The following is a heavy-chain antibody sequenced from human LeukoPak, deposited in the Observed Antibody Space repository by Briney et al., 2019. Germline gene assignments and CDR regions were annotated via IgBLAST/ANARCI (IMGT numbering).Heavy chain of an antibody. D-gene: IGHD3-16*01. Sequence: GGSRRLSCAASGFTFSSYAMHWVRQAPGKGLEWVAVISYDGSNKYYADSVKGRFTISRDNSKNTLYLQMNSLRAEDTAVYYCARDLPMITFGGGFDPWGQGTLVTVSS. CDR3: ARDLPMITFGGGFDP. CDR1: GFTFSSYA. J-gene: IGHJ5*02. V-gene: IGHV3-30-3*01. CDR2: ISYDGSNK.